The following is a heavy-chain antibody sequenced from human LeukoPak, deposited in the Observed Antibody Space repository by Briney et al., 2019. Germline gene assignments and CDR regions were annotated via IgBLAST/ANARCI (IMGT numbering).Heavy chain of an antibody. Sequence: SETLSLTCTVSGYSISSGYYWGWIRQPPGKGLEWIGSIYHSGSTYYNPSLKSRVTISVDTSKNQFSLKLSSVTAADTAVYYCARDRRVDYGSGSYYNWFDPWGQGTLVTVSS. V-gene: IGHV4-38-2*02. CDR1: GYSISSGYY. D-gene: IGHD3-10*01. CDR2: IYHSGST. J-gene: IGHJ5*02. CDR3: ARDRRVDYGSGSYYNWFDP.